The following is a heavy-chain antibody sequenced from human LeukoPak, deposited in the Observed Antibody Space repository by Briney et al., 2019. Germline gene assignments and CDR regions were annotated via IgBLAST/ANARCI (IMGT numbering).Heavy chain of an antibody. V-gene: IGHV3-7*01. J-gene: IGHJ6*03. D-gene: IGHD7-27*01. CDR1: GFIFSNYW. CDR3: ARHRGRKAQLGTLHYYYYYYMDV. CDR2: MKQDGREK. Sequence: GGSLRLSCAASGFIFSNYWMSWVRQVPGKGLEWVANMKQDGREKYLVDSVKGRFTISRDNAKNSVYLQMNSLTDEDTGVYYCARHRGRKAQLGTLHYYYYYYMDVWGKGTTVTISS.